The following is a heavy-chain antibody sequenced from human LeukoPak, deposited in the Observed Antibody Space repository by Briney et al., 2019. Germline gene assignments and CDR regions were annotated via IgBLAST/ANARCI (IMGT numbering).Heavy chain of an antibody. Sequence: GGSLRLSCAASGFTFDYYTMYWVRQGPERGLEWVSLISMDGVNTFYADSVKGRFTISRDNNKNSLYLQMNGLRTDDTGLYYCVKGRRRGYAYGTLESWGQGTLVTVSS. D-gene: IGHD5-18*01. CDR3: VKGRRRGYAYGTLES. CDR1: GFTFDYYT. CDR2: ISMDGVNT. J-gene: IGHJ4*02. V-gene: IGHV3-43*01.